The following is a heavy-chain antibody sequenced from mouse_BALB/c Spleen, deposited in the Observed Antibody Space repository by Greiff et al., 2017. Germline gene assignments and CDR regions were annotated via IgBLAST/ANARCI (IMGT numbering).Heavy chain of an antibody. Sequence: EVQLQQSGAELVKPGASVKLSCTASGFNIKDTYMHWVKQRPEQGLEWIGRIDPANGNTKNDPKFQGKATITADTSSNTAYLQLSSLTSEDTAVYYCARFYYYAMDYWGQGTSVTVSA. V-gene: IGHV14-3*02. CDR2: IDPANGNT. J-gene: IGHJ4*01. CDR1: GFNIKDTY. CDR3: ARFYYYAMDY.